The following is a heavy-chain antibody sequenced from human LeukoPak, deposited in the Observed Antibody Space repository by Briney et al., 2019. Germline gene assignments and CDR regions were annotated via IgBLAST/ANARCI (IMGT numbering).Heavy chain of an antibody. J-gene: IGHJ5*02. Sequence: GGSLRLSCTGSGFTFSDYWMTWARQAPGKGLEWVANLRPDGSAKYYVDSVKGRFTISRDNAKKLVYLQMNSLRPEDTAVYYCARDAYDDASESWGQGTLVTVSS. CDR1: GFTFSDYW. CDR2: LRPDGSAK. D-gene: IGHD3-3*01. V-gene: IGHV3-7*01. CDR3: ARDAYDDASES.